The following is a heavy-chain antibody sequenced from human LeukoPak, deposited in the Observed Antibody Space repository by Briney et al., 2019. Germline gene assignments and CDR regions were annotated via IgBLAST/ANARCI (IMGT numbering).Heavy chain of an antibody. D-gene: IGHD3-3*01. V-gene: IGHV1-24*01. CDR1: GYTLTELS. CDR3: ATELGWSGSVVWFDP. J-gene: IGHJ5*02. Sequence: GASVKVSCKVSGYTLTELSMHWVRQAPGKGLEWMGGFDPEDGETIYAQKFQGRVTMTEDTSTDTAYMELSSLRSEDKAVYYCATELGWSGSVVWFDPWGQGTLVTVSS. CDR2: FDPEDGET.